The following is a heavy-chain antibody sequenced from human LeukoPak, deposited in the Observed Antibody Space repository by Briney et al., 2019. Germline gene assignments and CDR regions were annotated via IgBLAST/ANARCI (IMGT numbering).Heavy chain of an antibody. V-gene: IGHV4-31*03. CDR1: GGSISSGGYY. Sequence: PSETLSLTCTVSGGSISSGGYYWSWIRQHPGKGPEWIGYIYYSGSTYYNPSLKSRVTISVDTSKNQFSLKLSSVTAADTAVYYCARGYSYGPPSDYWGQGTLVTVSS. CDR3: ARGYSYGPPSDY. CDR2: IYYSGST. J-gene: IGHJ4*02. D-gene: IGHD5-18*01.